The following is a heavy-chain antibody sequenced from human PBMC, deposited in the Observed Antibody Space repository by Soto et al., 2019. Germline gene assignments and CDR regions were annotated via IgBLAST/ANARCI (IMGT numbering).Heavy chain of an antibody. Sequence: GGSLRLSCAASGFTFSSYAMSWVRQAPGKGLEWVSAISGSGGSTYYADSVKGRFTISRHNSKNTLYLQMNGLRAEDTAVYYCARARIAARPEALHFDYWGQGTLVTVSS. CDR2: ISGSGGST. V-gene: IGHV3-23*01. D-gene: IGHD6-6*01. CDR3: ARARIAARPEALHFDY. J-gene: IGHJ4*02. CDR1: GFTFSSYA.